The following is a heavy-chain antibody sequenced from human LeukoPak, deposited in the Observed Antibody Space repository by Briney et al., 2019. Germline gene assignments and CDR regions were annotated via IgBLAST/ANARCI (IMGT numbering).Heavy chain of an antibody. D-gene: IGHD2-21*02. CDR3: AKPGLLPVDYYYGMDV. V-gene: IGHV3-23*01. J-gene: IGHJ6*02. CDR1: GFTFSSYG. Sequence: PGGSLRLSCAASGFTFSSYGMHWVRQAPGKGLEWVSAISGSGGSTYYADSVKGRFTISRDNSKNTLYLQMNSLRAEDTAVYYCAKPGLLPVDYYYGMDVWGQGTTVTVSS. CDR2: ISGSGGST.